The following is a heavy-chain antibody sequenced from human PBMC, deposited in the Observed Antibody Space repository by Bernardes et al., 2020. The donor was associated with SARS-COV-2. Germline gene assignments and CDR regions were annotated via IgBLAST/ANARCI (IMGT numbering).Heavy chain of an antibody. Sequence: ASVKVSCKVSGYTLTALSMHWVRQAPGKGLEWMGGFDPEDGETIYAQKFQGRVTMTEDTSTDTAYMELSSLRSEDTAVYYCATMGDSSGYYYWDYWGQGTLVTVSS. CDR3: ATMGDSSGYYYWDY. V-gene: IGHV1-24*01. J-gene: IGHJ4*02. CDR2: FDPEDGET. D-gene: IGHD3-22*01. CDR1: GYTLTALS.